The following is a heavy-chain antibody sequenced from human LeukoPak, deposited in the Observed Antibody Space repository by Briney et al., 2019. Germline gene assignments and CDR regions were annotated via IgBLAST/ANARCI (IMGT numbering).Heavy chain of an antibody. V-gene: IGHV3-33*08. CDR2: IWYDGSNK. Sequence: GGSLRLSCAASGFTFSGYSMSWVRQAPGKGLEWVALIWYDGSNKYYADSVKGRLTISRDDSKNTLYLQMNSLRAEDTAVYYCAREGPRGNSQFDYWGQGTLVTVSS. J-gene: IGHJ4*02. D-gene: IGHD2/OR15-2a*01. CDR1: GFTFSGYS. CDR3: AREGPRGNSQFDY.